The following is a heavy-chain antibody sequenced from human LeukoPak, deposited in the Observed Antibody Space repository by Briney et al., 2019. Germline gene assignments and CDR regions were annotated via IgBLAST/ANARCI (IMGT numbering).Heavy chain of an antibody. D-gene: IGHD2-2*01. V-gene: IGHV3-7*01. CDR1: GFTFSSYW. CDR3: ARDSHKRSVVPAAHID. CDR2: IKQEGSEK. J-gene: IGHJ4*02. Sequence: PGQSLRLSCAASGFTFSSYWIGWVRQAPEKGLEWVANIKQEGSEKYYVDSGKGRFTIGRDNAKNSLYLQMNSLRAEDTAVYYCARDSHKRSVVPAAHIDWGQGTLVTVSS.